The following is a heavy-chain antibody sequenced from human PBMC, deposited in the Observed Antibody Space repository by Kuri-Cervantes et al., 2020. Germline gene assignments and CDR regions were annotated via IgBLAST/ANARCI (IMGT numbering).Heavy chain of an antibody. CDR3: ARDPAANYFDY. D-gene: IGHD6-13*01. CDR2: IWYDGSNK. J-gene: IGHJ4*02. Sequence: GESLKISCAASGFTFSSYGMHWVRQAPGKGLEWVAVIWYDGSNKHYADSVKGRFTISRDNSKNTLYLQMNSLRAEDTAVYYCARDPAANYFDYWGQGTLVTVSS. CDR1: GFTFSSYG. V-gene: IGHV3-33*01.